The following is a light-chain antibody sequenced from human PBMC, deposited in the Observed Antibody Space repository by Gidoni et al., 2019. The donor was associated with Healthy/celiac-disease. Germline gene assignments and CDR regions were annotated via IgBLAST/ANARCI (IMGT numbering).Light chain of an antibody. J-gene: IGKJ5*01. V-gene: IGKV3-20*01. Sequence: EIVMPQSPGTLSLSPGERATLSCRASQSVSSSYLAWYQPKPGQAPRLLTVGAASRATGIPDRLSGSGSGTDFPLPISRLEPEDFSVYYCQQYGSSPPITFGPGTRLEIK. CDR1: QSVSSSY. CDR2: GAA. CDR3: QQYGSSPPIT.